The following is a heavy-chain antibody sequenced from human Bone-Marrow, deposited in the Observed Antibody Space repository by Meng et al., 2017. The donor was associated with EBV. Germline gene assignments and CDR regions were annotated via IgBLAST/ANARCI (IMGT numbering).Heavy chain of an antibody. V-gene: IGHV3-30*18. J-gene: IGHJ4*02. Sequence: QVQLVESGGGVVQPGRSLRLSCAASGFTFSSYGMHWVRQAPGKGLEWVAVISYDGSNKYYADSVKGRFTISRDNSKNTLYLQMNSLRAEDTAVYYCAKEVDTAMVNFYFDYWGQGTLVTVSS. CDR1: GFTFSSYG. D-gene: IGHD5-18*01. CDR3: AKEVDTAMVNFYFDY. CDR2: ISYDGSNK.